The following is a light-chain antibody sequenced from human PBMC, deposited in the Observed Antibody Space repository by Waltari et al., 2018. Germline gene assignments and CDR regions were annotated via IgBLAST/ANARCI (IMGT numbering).Light chain of an antibody. CDR1: QSVSSN. CDR2: GAS. Sequence: EIVMTQSPATLSVSPGERATLSCRASQSVSSNSAWYQQKPGQAPRLLIYGASTRATGIPARFSGSGSGTEFTLTISSLQSEDFAVYYCQQYNNWLITFGPGTKVDIK. J-gene: IGKJ3*01. CDR3: QQYNNWLIT. V-gene: IGKV3-15*01.